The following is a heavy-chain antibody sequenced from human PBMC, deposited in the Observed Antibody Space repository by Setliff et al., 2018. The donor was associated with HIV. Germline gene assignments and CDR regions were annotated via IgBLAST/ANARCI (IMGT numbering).Heavy chain of an antibody. Sequence: SETLSLTCTISGGSISSGSYYWSWIRQPAGKGLEWIGRMYTSGSTNYNPSLKSRVTMSVDTSKNQVSLRLSSVTAADTAVYYCARLRVVTIFGVAHQAPGYMDVWGKGTTVTVSS. J-gene: IGHJ6*03. V-gene: IGHV4-61*02. CDR3: ARLRVVTIFGVAHQAPGYMDV. D-gene: IGHD3-3*01. CDR2: MYTSGST. CDR1: GGSISSGSYY.